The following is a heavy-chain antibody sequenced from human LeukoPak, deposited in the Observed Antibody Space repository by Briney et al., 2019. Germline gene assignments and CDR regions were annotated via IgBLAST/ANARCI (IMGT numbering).Heavy chain of an antibody. CDR3: ARGRSYDFWSGYLPYFDY. D-gene: IGHD3-3*01. J-gene: IGHJ4*02. V-gene: IGHV4-34*01. Sequence: PSETLSLTCAVYGGSFSGYYWSWIRQPPGKGLEWIGEINHSGSTNYNPSLQSRVTISVDTSKNQFSLKLSSVTAADTAVYYCARGRSYDFWSGYLPYFDYWGQGTLVTVSS. CDR2: INHSGST. CDR1: GGSFSGYY.